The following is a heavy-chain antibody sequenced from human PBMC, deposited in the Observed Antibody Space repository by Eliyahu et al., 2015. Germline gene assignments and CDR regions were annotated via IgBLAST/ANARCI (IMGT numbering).Heavy chain of an antibody. CDR1: GFXFSXYA. CDR2: ISYDGSNK. V-gene: IGHV3-30-3*01. D-gene: IGHD4-17*01. J-gene: IGHJ6*03. Sequence: QVQLVESGGGVVQPGRSLRLSCAASGFXFSXYAMPXVXQAPGKGLEWVAVISYDGSNKYYADSVKGRFTISRDNSKNTLYLQMNSLRAEDTAVYYCARDSIAADYGDYLVRYYYYYMDVWGKGTTVTVSS. CDR3: ARDSIAADYGDYLVRYYYYYMDV.